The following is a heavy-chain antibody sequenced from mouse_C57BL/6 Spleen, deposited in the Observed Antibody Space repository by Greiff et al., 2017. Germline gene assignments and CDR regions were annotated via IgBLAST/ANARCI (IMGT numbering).Heavy chain of an antibody. CDR1: GFTFSSYA. V-gene: IGHV5-4*01. J-gene: IGHJ2*01. CDR2: ISDGGSYT. CDR3: ARVDYLYYFDY. Sequence: DVQLVESGGGLVKPGGSLKLSCAASGFTFSSYAMPWVRQTPEKRLEWVATISDGGSYTYYPDNVKGRFTISRDNAKNNLYLQMSHLKSEDTAMYYCARVDYLYYFDYWGQGTTLTVSS. D-gene: IGHD2-4*01.